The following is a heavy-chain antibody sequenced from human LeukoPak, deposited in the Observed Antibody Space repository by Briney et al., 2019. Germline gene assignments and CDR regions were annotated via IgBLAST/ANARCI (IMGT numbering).Heavy chain of an antibody. CDR2: IYSGGST. D-gene: IGHD4-17*01. CDR3: ARDYDYGDHEYYFDY. Sequence: PGGSLGLSCAASGFTVSSNYMSWVRQAPGKGLEWVLVIYSGGSTYYADSVKGRFTISRDNSKNTLYLQMNSLRAEDTAVYYCARDYDYGDHEYYFDYWGQGTLVTVSS. J-gene: IGHJ4*02. CDR1: GFTVSSNY. V-gene: IGHV3-66*01.